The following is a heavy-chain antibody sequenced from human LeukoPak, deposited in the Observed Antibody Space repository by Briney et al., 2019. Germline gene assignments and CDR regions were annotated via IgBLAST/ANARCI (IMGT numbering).Heavy chain of an antibody. CDR1: VDSFRGYY. D-gene: IGHD3-22*01. Sequence: RSSETLSLACAVHVDSFRGYYWGWIRQPPGKGLGLIGEINHSGSTNQNPPLQSRVTISVGPSKHQFSLKLSSVTAADTAVYYCARVLKAKLLTYYYDSSGYYAFDYWGQGTLVTVSS. CDR3: ARVLKAKLLTYYYDSSGYYAFDY. V-gene: IGHV4-34*01. CDR2: INHSGST. J-gene: IGHJ4*02.